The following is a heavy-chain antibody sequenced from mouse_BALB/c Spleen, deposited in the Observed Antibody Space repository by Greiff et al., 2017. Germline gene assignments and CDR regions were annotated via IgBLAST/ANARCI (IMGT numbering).Heavy chain of an antibody. CDR3: ARGTVIDY. D-gene: IGHD1-1*01. Sequence: VQLQQSGAELAKPGASVKMSCKASGYTFTSYWMHWVKQRPGQGLEWIGYINPSTGYTEYNQKFKDKATLTADKSSSTAYMQLSSLTSEDSAVYYCARGTVIDYWGQGTTLTVSS. J-gene: IGHJ2*01. CDR2: INPSTGYT. V-gene: IGHV1-7*01. CDR1: GYTFTSYW.